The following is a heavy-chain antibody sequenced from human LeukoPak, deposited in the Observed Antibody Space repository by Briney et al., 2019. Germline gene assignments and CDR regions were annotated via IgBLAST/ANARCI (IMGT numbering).Heavy chain of an antibody. CDR1: GYTFTSYG. J-gene: IGHJ4*02. D-gene: IGHD3-16*01. CDR3: AKNRSSVWGSSPPPPHLDY. Sequence: ASVKVSCKASGYTFTSYGISWVRQAPGQGLEWMGWISAYNGNTNYAQKLQGRVTMTTDTSTSTAYMELRSLRSDDTAVYYCAKNRSSVWGSSPPPPHLDYWGQGTLVTVSS. CDR2: ISAYNGNT. V-gene: IGHV1-18*04.